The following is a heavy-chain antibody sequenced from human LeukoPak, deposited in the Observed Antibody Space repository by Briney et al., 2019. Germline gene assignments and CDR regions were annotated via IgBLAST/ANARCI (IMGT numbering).Heavy chain of an antibody. CDR2: ISTSSSYI. D-gene: IGHD5-18*01. Sequence: GGSLRLACAASGFTFSNYNMNWVRQAPGKGLEWVSSISTSSSYIYYADSVKGRFTISRDNAKNSLYLQMNSLRAEDTALYYCARQAETAMLLWSFTDYWGQGTLVTVSS. CDR1: GFTFSNYN. CDR3: ARQAETAMLLWSFTDY. J-gene: IGHJ4*02. V-gene: IGHV3-21*01.